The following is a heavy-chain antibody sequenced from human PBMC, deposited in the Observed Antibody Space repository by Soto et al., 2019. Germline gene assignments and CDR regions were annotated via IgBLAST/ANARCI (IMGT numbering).Heavy chain of an antibody. Sequence: PGGSLRLSCAASGFTFSSYGMHWVRQAPGKGLEWVAVIWYDGSRKYYADSVKGRFTISRDNAKNSLYLQMNSLRAEDTAVYYCARVYGIAVAGTLDFWGQGTLVTVSS. D-gene: IGHD6-19*01. V-gene: IGHV3-33*01. CDR2: IWYDGSRK. CDR1: GFTFSSYG. J-gene: IGHJ4*02. CDR3: ARVYGIAVAGTLDF.